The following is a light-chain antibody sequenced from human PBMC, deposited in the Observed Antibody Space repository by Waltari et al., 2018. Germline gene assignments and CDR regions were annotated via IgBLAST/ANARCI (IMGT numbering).Light chain of an antibody. V-gene: IGKV4-1*01. J-gene: IGKJ2*01. CDR2: WAA. Sequence: DIVMPQSPDCLAVSLGETATIHCKSSQSVLYSSNNKSYLAWYQQKPGQPPKLRIYWAATRESGVPDRFSGSGSGTDFTLTSSSLQAEDVAVYYCQQYYSTPPYTFGQGTKLEIK. CDR1: QSVLYSSNNKSY. CDR3: QQYYSTPPYT.